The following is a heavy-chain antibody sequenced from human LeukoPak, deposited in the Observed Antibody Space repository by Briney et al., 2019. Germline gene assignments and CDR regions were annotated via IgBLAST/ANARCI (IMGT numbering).Heavy chain of an antibody. V-gene: IGHV3-11*01. J-gene: IGHJ6*03. CDR3: ARDYSSSWSWDYYYMDV. CDR1: GFTFSDYY. D-gene: IGHD6-13*01. Sequence: GGSLRLSCAASGFTFSDYYMSWIRQAPGKGLEWVSYISSSGSTLYYADSVKGRFTISRDNAKNPLYLHMNSLRSEDTAVYYCARDYSSSWSWDYYYMDVWGKGTTVTVSS. CDR2: ISSSGSTL.